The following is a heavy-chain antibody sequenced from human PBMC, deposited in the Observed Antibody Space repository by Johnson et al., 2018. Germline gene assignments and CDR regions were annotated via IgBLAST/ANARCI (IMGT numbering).Heavy chain of an antibody. CDR3: AKGQRGYTYGNYYYYYMDV. D-gene: IGHD5-18*01. V-gene: IGHV4-59*01. J-gene: IGHJ6*03. Sequence: QEELQESGPGLVKPSETLSLTCTVSGDSISNNYWSWVRQPPGTGLEWIGYIDYSGSTNYSPSLKSRVTLPADTSKNQFSLKLSSVTAADTAVYYGAKGQRGYTYGNYYYYYMDVWCKGTTVTVSS. CDR1: GDSISNNY. CDR2: IDYSGST.